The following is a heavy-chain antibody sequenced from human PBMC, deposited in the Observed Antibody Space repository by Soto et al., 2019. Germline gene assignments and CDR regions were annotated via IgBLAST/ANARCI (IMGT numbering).Heavy chain of an antibody. CDR2: IWSDGSNE. V-gene: IGHV3-33*01. CDR1: EFTFSRHG. D-gene: IGHD3-10*01. J-gene: IGHJ6*03. Sequence: QVQLVESGGGVVQPGRPLRLSCAASEFTFSRHGMHWVRQAPGKGLQWVGVIWSDGSNEVYADSVKGRFIISRDNSKNILYLQMNSLRAEDTAVYYCARERTFGDNKHNYMDVWGTGIMVTVSS. CDR3: ARERTFGDNKHNYMDV.